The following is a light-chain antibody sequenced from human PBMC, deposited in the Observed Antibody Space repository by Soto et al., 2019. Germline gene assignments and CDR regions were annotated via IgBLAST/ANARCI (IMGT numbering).Light chain of an antibody. V-gene: IGKV3-15*01. CDR3: QQYNNWTLS. Sequence: EIVMTQSPATLSVSPGERATLSCRASQSVSGNLAWYQQKPGQPPRLLIYGASTRATGIPARFSGSGSGTEFTLTISSLQSENFEVYYYQQYNNWTLSFGGGTKVAIK. CDR2: GAS. CDR1: QSVSGN. J-gene: IGKJ4*01.